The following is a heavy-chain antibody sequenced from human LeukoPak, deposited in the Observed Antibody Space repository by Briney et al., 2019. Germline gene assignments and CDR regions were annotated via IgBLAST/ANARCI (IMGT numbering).Heavy chain of an antibody. CDR3: ASTSGFWSGYYHPFDY. CDR2: INPNSGGT. D-gene: IGHD3-3*01. V-gene: IGHV1-2*02. CDR1: GYTFTDYY. Sequence: ASVKVSCKVSGYTFTDYYMHWVRQAPGQGLEWMGWINPNSGGTNYAQKFQGRVTMTRDTSISTAYMELSRLRSDDTAVYYCASTSGFWSGYYHPFDYWGQGTLVTVSS. J-gene: IGHJ4*02.